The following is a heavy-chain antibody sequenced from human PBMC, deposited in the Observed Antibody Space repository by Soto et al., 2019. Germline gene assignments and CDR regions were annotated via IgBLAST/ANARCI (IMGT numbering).Heavy chain of an antibody. CDR2: FFSDAER. Sequence: SGPTMVNPTETLTLTCSVSGFSLTNGRMGVSWIRQPPWKALEWLAHFFSDAERSYSTSMQSRLNMYKDSSGSQVVLTMTNMAPADTATYFCARMDGDYNYYGLDVWGHGIAVTVSS. J-gene: IGHJ6*02. D-gene: IGHD4-17*01. V-gene: IGHV2-26*01. CDR3: ARMDGDYNYYGLDV. CDR1: GFSLTNGRMG.